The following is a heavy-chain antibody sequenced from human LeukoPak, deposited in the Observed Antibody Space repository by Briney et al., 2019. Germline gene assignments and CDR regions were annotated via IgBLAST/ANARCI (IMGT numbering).Heavy chain of an antibody. CDR3: ARRGGYGGYNYYYGMDV. J-gene: IGHJ6*02. CDR2: IYYSGST. D-gene: IGHD5-12*01. V-gene: IGHV4-59*08. CDR1: GGSISNRY. Sequence: SETLSLTCTVSGGSISNRYWSWIRQPPGKGLEWIGYIYYSGSTNYNPSLKSRVTISVDTSKNQFSLELSSVSAADTAVYYCARRGGYGGYNYYYGMDVWGQGTTVTVSS.